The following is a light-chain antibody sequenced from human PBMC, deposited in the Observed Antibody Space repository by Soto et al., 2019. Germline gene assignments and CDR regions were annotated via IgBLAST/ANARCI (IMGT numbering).Light chain of an antibody. CDR1: QSISSY. CDR3: QQSYSTPYT. V-gene: IGKV1-39*01. CDR2: AAS. Sequence: DIQMTQSPSSLSASVRDRVTITCRASQSISSYLNWYQQKPGKAPKLLIYAASSLQSGVPSRFSGSGSGTDFTLTISSLQPADFATYYCQQSYSTPYTFGQGTKLEIK. J-gene: IGKJ2*01.